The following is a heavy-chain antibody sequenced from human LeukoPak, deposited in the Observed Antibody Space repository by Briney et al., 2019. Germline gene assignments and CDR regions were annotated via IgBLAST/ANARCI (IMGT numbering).Heavy chain of an antibody. J-gene: IGHJ4*02. CDR3: TREGATVDH. CDR1: GVSITSYY. V-gene: IGHV4-59*01. D-gene: IGHD5-24*01. CDR2: VHYSEST. Sequence: PETLSLTCTVSGVSITSYYWSWVRQPPGKGLEWIGYVHYSESTKYNPSLKNRVTISLDTSKNQFSLRLSSVTDADAALYYCTREGATVDHWGQGTLVSVSS.